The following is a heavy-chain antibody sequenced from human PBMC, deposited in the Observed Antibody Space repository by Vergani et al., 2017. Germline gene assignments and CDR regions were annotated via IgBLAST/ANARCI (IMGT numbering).Heavy chain of an antibody. D-gene: IGHD3-3*01. CDR3: AGFWSGPGWFDP. CDR2: IYYSGST. Sequence: QVQLQESGPGLVKPSETLSLTCTVSGGYISSYYWSWIRQPPGKGLEWVGYIYYSGSTNYNPSLKSRVTISVDTSKNQISLKLSSVTAADTAVFYWAGFWSGPGWFDPWGQGTLVTVSS. J-gene: IGHJ5*02. V-gene: IGHV4-59*13. CDR1: GGYISSYY.